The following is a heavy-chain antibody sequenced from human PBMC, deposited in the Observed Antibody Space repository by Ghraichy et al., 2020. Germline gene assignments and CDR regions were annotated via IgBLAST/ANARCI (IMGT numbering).Heavy chain of an antibody. J-gene: IGHJ4*02. D-gene: IGHD3-3*01. V-gene: IGHV4-34*01. CDR3: ARSTIFGVVLY. Sequence: SETLSLTCAVYGGSFSGYYWSWIRQPPGKGLEWIGEINHSGSTNYNPSLKSRVTISVDTSKNQFSLKLSSVTAADTAVYYCARSTIFGVVLYWGQGTLVTVSS. CDR2: INHSGST. CDR1: GGSFSGYY.